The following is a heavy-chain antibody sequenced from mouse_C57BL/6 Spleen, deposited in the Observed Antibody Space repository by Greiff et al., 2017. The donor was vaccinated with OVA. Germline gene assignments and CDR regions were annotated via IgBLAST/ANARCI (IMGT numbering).Heavy chain of an antibody. J-gene: IGHJ4*01. CDR1: GFTFSSYA. V-gene: IGHV5-9-1*02. Sequence: EVKVVESGEGLVKPGGSLKLSCAASGFTFSSYAMSWVRQTPEKRLEWVAYISSGGDYIYYADTVKGRFTISRDNARNTLYLQMSSLKSEDTAMYYCTRAGHYDVGAMDYWGQGTSVTVSS. D-gene: IGHD2-4*01. CDR3: TRAGHYDVGAMDY. CDR2: ISSGGDYI.